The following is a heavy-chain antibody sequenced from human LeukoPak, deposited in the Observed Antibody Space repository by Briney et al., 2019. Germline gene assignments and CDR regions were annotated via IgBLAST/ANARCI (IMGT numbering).Heavy chain of an antibody. V-gene: IGHV1-18*01. CDR3: ARDPRKYSSRGIDP. CDR2: ISAYNGNT. CDR1: GYTFTSYG. Sequence: ASVKVSCKASGYTFTSYGISWVQQAPGQGLEWMGWISAYNGNTNYAQKLQGRVTMTTDTSTSTAYMELRSLRSDDTAVYYCARDPRKYSSRGIDPWGQGTLVTVSS. D-gene: IGHD6-13*01. J-gene: IGHJ5*02.